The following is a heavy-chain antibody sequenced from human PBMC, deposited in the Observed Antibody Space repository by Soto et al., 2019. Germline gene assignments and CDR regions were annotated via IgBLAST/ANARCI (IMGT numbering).Heavy chain of an antibody. Sequence: ASVKVSCKASGYTFTSYGISGVRQAPGQGLEWMGWISAYNGNTNYAQKLQGRVTMTTDTSTSTAYMELRGLRSDDTAVYYCARADGYYYDSSGYYSDYWGQGTLVTVSS. J-gene: IGHJ4*02. V-gene: IGHV1-18*01. CDR2: ISAYNGNT. D-gene: IGHD3-22*01. CDR3: ARADGYYYDSSGYYSDY. CDR1: GYTFTSYG.